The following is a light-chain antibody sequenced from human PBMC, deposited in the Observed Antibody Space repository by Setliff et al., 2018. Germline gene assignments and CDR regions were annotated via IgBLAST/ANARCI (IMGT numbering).Light chain of an antibody. V-gene: IGLV2-14*03. CDR2: DVS. Sequence: QSALIQPASVSGSPGQSITISCTGTSDDIGNFNYVSWYQQQRGKAPKLIISDVSDRPSGVSLRFSGSKSGNTASLTISRLQADDEADYFCSSYRSLKSVVFGTGTKVTVL. CDR3: SSYRSLKSVV. J-gene: IGLJ1*01. CDR1: SDDIGNFNY.